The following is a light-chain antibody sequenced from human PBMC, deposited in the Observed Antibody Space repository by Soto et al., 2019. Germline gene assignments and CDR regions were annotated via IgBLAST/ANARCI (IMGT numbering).Light chain of an antibody. CDR3: QQYTDYSPT. J-gene: IGKJ1*01. CDR2: KAS. CDR1: QSINSR. V-gene: IGKV1-5*03. Sequence: EIQMTQSPSSLSASVGDRANIXCRASQSINSRLAWCQQKTGQAPKYLIYKASTLESGAPPRFSGSGSVTEFTRTISSLQPDDFATYYRQQYTDYSPTFGQGTKVDIK.